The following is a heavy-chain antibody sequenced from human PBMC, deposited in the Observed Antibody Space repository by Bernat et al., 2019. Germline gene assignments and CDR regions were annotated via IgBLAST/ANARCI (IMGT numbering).Heavy chain of an antibody. J-gene: IGHJ4*02. D-gene: IGHD6-13*01. V-gene: IGHV4-34*01. CDR3: ARHEDAAAGRIFY. CDR1: GGSFSGYY. Sequence: QVQLQQWGAGLLKPSETLSLTCAVYGGSFSGYYWSWLRQPPGKGLAWIGSIYYSGSTYYNPSLRSRVTISVDTSKNQFSLKLSSVTAADTAVYYCARHEDAAAGRIFYWGQGNLVTVSS. CDR2: IYYSGST.